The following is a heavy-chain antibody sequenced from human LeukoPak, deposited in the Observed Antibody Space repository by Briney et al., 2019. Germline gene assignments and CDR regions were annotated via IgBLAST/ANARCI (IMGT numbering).Heavy chain of an antibody. CDR2: IYYSGST. CDR1: GGSISSSSYY. J-gene: IGHJ5*02. CDR3: ARRELLWFGETKAENWFDP. Sequence: SETLSLTCTVSGGSISSSSYYWGWIRQPPGEGLEWIGSIYYSGSTYYNPSLKSRVTISVDTSKNQFSLKLSSVTAADTAVYYCARRELLWFGETKAENWFDPWGQGTLVTVSS. V-gene: IGHV4-39*01. D-gene: IGHD3-10*01.